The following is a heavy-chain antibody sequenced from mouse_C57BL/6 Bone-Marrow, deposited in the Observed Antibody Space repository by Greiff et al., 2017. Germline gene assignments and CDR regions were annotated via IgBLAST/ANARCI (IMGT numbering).Heavy chain of an antibody. V-gene: IGHV5-9-1*02. CDR1: GFTFSSYA. D-gene: IGHD1-2*01. CDR2: ISRGGDYI. Sequence: EVQGVESGEGLVKPGGSLKLSCAASGFTFSSYAMSWVRQTPEKRLEWVAYISRGGDYIYYADTVKGRFTISRDNARNTLYLQMSSLKSEDTAMYYCTRPSLAWFAYWGQGTLVTVSA. J-gene: IGHJ3*01. CDR3: TRPSLAWFAY.